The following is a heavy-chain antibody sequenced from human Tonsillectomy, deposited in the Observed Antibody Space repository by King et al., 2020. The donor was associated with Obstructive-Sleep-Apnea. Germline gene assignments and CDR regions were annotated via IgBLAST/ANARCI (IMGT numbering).Heavy chain of an antibody. J-gene: IGHJ4*02. Sequence: LQLQESGPGLLKPSQTLSLTCTVSGGSISSGGYYCSWIRQHPGKGLEWIGYIDYSGSTYYNPSLKSRVTISVDTSKNQFSLKLSSVTAADTAVYYCARVLSMDMITFGGVIVDYWGQGTLVTVSS. CDR3: ARVLSMDMITFGGVIVDY. V-gene: IGHV4-31*03. CDR1: GGSISSGGYY. CDR2: IDYSGST. D-gene: IGHD3-16*02.